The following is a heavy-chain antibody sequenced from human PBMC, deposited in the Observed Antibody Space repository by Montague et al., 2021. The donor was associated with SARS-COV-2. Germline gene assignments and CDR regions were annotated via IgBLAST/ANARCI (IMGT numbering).Heavy chain of an antibody. Sequence: PALVKPTQTLTLTCTLSGLSLSTSGLGVTWIRQPPGKALEWLALIYWDDDKRYSPSLKDRLTITKDTSKNQVVLTMTYMDPEDTATYYCAQKVLGYGAGSLWFAPWGQGILVTVSS. V-gene: IGHV2-5*08. CDR2: IYWDDDK. CDR3: AQKVLGYGAGSLWFAP. CDR1: GLSLSTSGLG. D-gene: IGHD3-10*01. J-gene: IGHJ5*02.